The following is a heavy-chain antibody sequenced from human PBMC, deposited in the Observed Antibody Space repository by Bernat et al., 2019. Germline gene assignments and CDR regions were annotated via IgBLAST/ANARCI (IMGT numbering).Heavy chain of an antibody. CDR2: RRKRLGIA. Sequence: GEEGKKRGEEGKVSWKEEGGRGSRQKRRWVRQAPGQGREGRGRRRKRLGIANYAQKCKGRVTITADKSTSTAYMELSSLRSEDTAVYYCARGQASCSSTSCYFGWFDPWGQGTLVTVSS. J-gene: IGHJ5*02. D-gene: IGHD2-2*01. CDR1: GGRGSRQK. CDR3: ARGQASCSSTSCYFGWFDP. V-gene: IGHV1-69*02.